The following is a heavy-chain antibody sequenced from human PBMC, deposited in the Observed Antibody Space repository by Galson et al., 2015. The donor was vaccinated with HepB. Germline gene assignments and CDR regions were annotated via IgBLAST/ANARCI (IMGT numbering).Heavy chain of an antibody. CDR3: ARVPVGDFWSGYSDY. D-gene: IGHD3-3*01. Sequence: SLRLSCAASGFTFSSYWMSWVRQAPGKGLEWVANIKQDGSEKYYVDSVKGRFTISRDNAKNSLYLQMNSLRAEDTAVYYCARVPVGDFWSGYSDYWGQGTLVTVSS. V-gene: IGHV3-7*03. CDR1: GFTFSSYW. CDR2: IKQDGSEK. J-gene: IGHJ4*02.